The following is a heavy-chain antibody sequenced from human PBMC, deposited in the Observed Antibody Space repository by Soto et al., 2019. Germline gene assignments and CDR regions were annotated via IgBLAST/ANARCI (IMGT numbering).Heavy chain of an antibody. CDR1: GGSINSRGYY. Sequence: QVQLQESGPGLVKPSQTLSLTCTVSGGSINSRGYYWSWFRQHPGTGLEWIGFIYYRGGTYYNPSLNSGTSISGDASKSQFSLSLNSLAAADTAIYYRARFGSDSGFDSWGQGTLITVSS. J-gene: IGHJ4*02. D-gene: IGHD3-10*01. CDR3: ARFGSDSGFDS. V-gene: IGHV4-31*03. CDR2: IYYRGGT.